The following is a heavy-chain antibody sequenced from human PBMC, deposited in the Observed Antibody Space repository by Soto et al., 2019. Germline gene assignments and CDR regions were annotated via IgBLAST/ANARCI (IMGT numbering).Heavy chain of an antibody. CDR2: IRTISSAI. CDR3: ARENPPFAS. V-gene: IGHV3-48*02. CDR1: GFTFSDYP. Sequence: WGSLRLSCAASGFTFSDYPMNWFRQAPGKGLEWVSSIRTISSAIYFADSVRGRFTISRDNARNSLYLQMTSLRDEDTAVYYCARENPPFASWGQGIPVTVFS. J-gene: IGHJ4*02.